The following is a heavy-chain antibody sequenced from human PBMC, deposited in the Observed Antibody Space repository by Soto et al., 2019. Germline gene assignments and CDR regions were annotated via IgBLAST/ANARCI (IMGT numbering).Heavy chain of an antibody. Sequence: AGGSLRLSCAASGSTFTRYSMNWVRQAPGKGLEWVSSISSTTNYIYYGDSMKGRLTISRDNAKNSLYLEMNSLRAEDTAVYYCARESEDLTSNFDYWGQGTLVTVSS. CDR3: ARESEDLTSNFDY. CDR2: ISSTTNYI. CDR1: GSTFTRYS. J-gene: IGHJ4*02. V-gene: IGHV3-21*06.